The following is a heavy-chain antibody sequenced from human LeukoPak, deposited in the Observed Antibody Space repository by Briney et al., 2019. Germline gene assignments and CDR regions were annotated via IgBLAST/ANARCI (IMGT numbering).Heavy chain of an antibody. CDR3: SREGGDCGAYYFDY. CDR2: ISYDGSNQ. CDR1: GFTPCSYA. Sequence: PGGSLRLSCASSGFTPCSYAMHWVRQAPGKGLERVAVISYDGSNQYYADSVKGRFTISRDNSKNTLYLQMNSLRAEDTAVYYCSREGGDCGAYYFDYWGQGTLVTVSS. D-gene: IGHD2-21*02. V-gene: IGHV3-30-3*01. J-gene: IGHJ4*02.